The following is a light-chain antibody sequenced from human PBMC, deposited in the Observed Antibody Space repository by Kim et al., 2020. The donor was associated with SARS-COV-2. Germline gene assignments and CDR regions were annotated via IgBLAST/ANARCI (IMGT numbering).Light chain of an antibody. CDR2: EDN. CDR1: RGSISSNY. J-gene: IGLJ3*02. CDR3: QSYDSSNQV. Sequence: GKPVTLSCTGSRGSISSNYVQWYQQRPGSAPTTVIYEDNQRPSGVPDRLSGSIDSSSNSASLTISGLKTEDEADYYCQSYDSSNQVFGGGTQLTVL. V-gene: IGLV6-57*02.